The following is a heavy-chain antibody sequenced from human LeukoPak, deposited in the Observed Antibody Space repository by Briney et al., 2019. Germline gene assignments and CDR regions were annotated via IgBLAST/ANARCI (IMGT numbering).Heavy chain of an antibody. CDR1: GFTLSRHG. Sequence: GGSLRLSCAPSGFTLSRHGMHWVRQAPGKGLEWVAIISNDGSRRYYAHSVEGRFTISRDNSKNTLYLQMDSLRAEDTAVYYCARDRAWNYFDYWGQGTLVTVSS. J-gene: IGHJ4*02. V-gene: IGHV3-30*03. CDR3: ARDRAWNYFDY. D-gene: IGHD3-3*01. CDR2: ISNDGSRR.